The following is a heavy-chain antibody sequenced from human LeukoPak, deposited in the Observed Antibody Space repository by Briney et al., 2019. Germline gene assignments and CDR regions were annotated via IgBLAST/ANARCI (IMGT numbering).Heavy chain of an antibody. D-gene: IGHD4-23*01. CDR2: INHSGST. Sequence: PSETLSLTCAVYGGSFSGYYWSWIRQPPGKGLEWIGEINHSGSTNYNPSLKSRVTISVDTSKNQFSLKLSSVTAAATAVYYCARKKRYGGNLRGAFDIWGQGTMVTVSS. J-gene: IGHJ3*02. V-gene: IGHV4-34*01. CDR1: GGSFSGYY. CDR3: ARKKRYGGNLRGAFDI.